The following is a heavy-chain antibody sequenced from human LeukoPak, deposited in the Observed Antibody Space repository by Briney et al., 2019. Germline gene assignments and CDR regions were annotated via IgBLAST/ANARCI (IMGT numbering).Heavy chain of an antibody. CDR2: IIPIFGTA. J-gene: IGHJ5*02. CDR3: ARTGTTGIQFDP. V-gene: IGHV1-69*13. CDR1: GGTFSIYA. Sequence: SVTVSCKSSGGTFSIYAISWVRQAPGQGLEWMGGIIPIFGTANYAQKFQGRVTITADESTSTAYMELSSLRSEDTAVYYCARTGTTGIQFDPWGQGTLVTVSS. D-gene: IGHD1-1*01.